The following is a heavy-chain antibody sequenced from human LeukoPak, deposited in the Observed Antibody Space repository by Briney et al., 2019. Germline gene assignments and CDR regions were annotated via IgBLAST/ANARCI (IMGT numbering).Heavy chain of an antibody. V-gene: IGHV1-69*13. Sequence: ASVKVSCKASGGTFSSYAISWVRQAPGQGLEWMGGIIPIFGTANYAQKFQGRVTNTADESTSTAYMELSSLRSEDTAVYYCARVSDRITYGMDVWGQGTTVTVSS. J-gene: IGHJ6*02. CDR3: ARVSDRITYGMDV. CDR1: GGTFSSYA. D-gene: IGHD3-16*02. CDR2: IIPIFGTA.